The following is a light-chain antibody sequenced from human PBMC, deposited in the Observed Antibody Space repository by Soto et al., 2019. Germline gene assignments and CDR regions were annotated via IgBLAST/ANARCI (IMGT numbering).Light chain of an antibody. CDR3: ASYTSCNTLEGVV. Sequence: QSVLTQPASVSGSPGQSITISCTGTSSDVGGYNYVSWYQQHPGKAPKLMIYEVSNRPSGVSNRFSGSKSGNTASLTISGLQAEDEADYYCASYTSCNTLEGVVFGGGTKLTVL. V-gene: IGLV2-14*01. CDR1: SSDVGGYNY. CDR2: EVS. J-gene: IGLJ2*01.